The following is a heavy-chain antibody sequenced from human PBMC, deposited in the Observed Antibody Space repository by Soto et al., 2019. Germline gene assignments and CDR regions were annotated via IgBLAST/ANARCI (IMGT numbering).Heavy chain of an antibody. V-gene: IGHV3-33*08. CDR1: GFTFSEYD. CDR3: ARTDTGGTYFEF. CDR2: ISYLGTKT. J-gene: IGHJ4*02. Sequence: QVQLVESGGGVVQPGMSLRLSCADSGFTFSEYDMHWARQAPGTGREGVALISYLGTKTDYADSVKGRFTISRDNFKKAVSLQMESLRDEDSAVYFCARTDTGGTYFEFWGRGTLVTVSS. D-gene: IGHD3-16*01.